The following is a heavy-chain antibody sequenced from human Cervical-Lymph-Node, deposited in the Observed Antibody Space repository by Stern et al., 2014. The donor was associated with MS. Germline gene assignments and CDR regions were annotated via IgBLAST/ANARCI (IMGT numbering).Heavy chain of an antibody. Sequence: QVKLVQSGAEVKKPGASVKVSCKASGYTFTDYAISWVRQAPGQGLEWMGWIGTNIGNTNYAQKFQGRVTLATDTSTSTVYMELRSLRSDDTAMYYCRAGSDAFDVWGQGTMVTVSS. V-gene: IGHV1-18*01. CDR1: GYTFTDYA. CDR3: RAGSDAFDV. D-gene: IGHD6-13*01. CDR2: IGTNIGNT. J-gene: IGHJ3*01.